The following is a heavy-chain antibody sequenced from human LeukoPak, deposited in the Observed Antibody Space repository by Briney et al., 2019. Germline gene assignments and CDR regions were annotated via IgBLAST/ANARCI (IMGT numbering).Heavy chain of an antibody. CDR1: GFTVSSNY. CDR2: IYSGGRT. V-gene: IGHV3-53*01. Sequence: GGSLRLSCAASGFTVSSNYISWVRQAPGKGLEWVSVIYSGGRTYYADSVKGRFTVSSDNSENTLYLQMNSLRAEDTALYYCARGSVTTVVRDDAFDIWGQGTMVTVSS. D-gene: IGHD4-23*01. J-gene: IGHJ3*02. CDR3: ARGSVTTVVRDDAFDI.